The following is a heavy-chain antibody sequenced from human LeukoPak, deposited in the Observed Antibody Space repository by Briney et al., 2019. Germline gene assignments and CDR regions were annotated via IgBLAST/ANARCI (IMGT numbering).Heavy chain of an antibody. CDR1: EFSISHYA. CDR2: DTSSTTST. Sequence: GGSPRLSCTASEFSISHYAMSWVRQAPGKGLEWVSADTSSTTSTYYASSVRGRFTISRDNSMNTLYLQMNSLRADDTAVYYCSKAPLGACAGAVCYYLDVWGKGTTVIVS. J-gene: IGHJ6*03. V-gene: IGHV3-23*01. CDR3: SKAPLGACAGAVCYYLDV. D-gene: IGHD2-8*02.